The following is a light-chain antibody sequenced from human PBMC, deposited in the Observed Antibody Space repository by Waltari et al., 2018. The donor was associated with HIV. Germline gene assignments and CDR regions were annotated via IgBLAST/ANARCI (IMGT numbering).Light chain of an antibody. CDR2: TNN. CDR1: SSNIGSNT. CDR3: TTWDASLNAWV. Sequence: QSVLTQPPSASGTPGQRVTISCSGGSSNIGSNTVTWYQQLPGTAPKLLIYTNNQRPSGVPDRFSGSKSATAASLAISGLQSEDEADYYCTTWDASLNAWVFGGGTMLTVL. J-gene: IGLJ3*02. V-gene: IGLV1-44*01.